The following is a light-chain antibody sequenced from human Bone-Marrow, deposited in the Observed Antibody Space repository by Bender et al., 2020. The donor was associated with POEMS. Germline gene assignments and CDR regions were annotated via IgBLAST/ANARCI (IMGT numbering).Light chain of an antibody. Sequence: QSALTQPASVSGSPGQSITISCTGTSSDVGGYNYVSWYQQHPGKAPKLMIYDVSNRPSGVSNRFSGSKSGNTASLTISGLPGADEADYYCSSYTTSSTWVFGGGTKLPVL. CDR2: DVS. CDR3: SSYTTSSTWV. CDR1: SSDVGGYNY. J-gene: IGLJ3*02. V-gene: IGLV2-14*01.